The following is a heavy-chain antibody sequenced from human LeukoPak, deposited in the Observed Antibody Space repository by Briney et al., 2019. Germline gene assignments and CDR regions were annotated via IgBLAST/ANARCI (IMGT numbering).Heavy chain of an antibody. CDR3: VRDRDATPDDVRDY. CDR1: GYTFITSG. Sequence: ASVKVSCKTSGYTFITSGITWVRQAPGHGLKWMGWISPFNGKTRFAGEFQDRLTLTTDTPTRTAYMVLRSLRSDDTAVYYCVRDRDATPDDVRDYWGQGSLVTVSS. D-gene: IGHD2-21*02. J-gene: IGHJ4*02. CDR2: ISPFNGKT. V-gene: IGHV1-18*01.